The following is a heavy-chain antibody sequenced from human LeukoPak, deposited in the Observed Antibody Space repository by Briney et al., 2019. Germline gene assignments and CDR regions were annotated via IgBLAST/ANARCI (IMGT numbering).Heavy chain of an antibody. V-gene: IGHV3-7*01. Sequence: GGSLRLSCAASGFTFSTYWMSWVRQAPGKGLEWVANIQQHGSETYYGDSVKGRFTISRDNAKNSLYLQMNSLRAEDTAVYYCATYSSSNGREFQYWGQGTLVTVSS. D-gene: IGHD2-2*01. CDR2: IQQHGSET. J-gene: IGHJ1*01. CDR3: ATYSSSNGREFQY. CDR1: GFTFSTYW.